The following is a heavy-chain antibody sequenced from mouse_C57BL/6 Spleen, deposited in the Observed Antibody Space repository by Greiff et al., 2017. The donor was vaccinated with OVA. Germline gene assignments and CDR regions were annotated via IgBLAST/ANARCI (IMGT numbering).Heavy chain of an antibody. V-gene: IGHV1-76*01. CDR1: GYTFTDYY. CDR3: ARSGAQAWFAY. Sequence: VQLQQSGAELVRPGASVKLSCKASGYTFTDYYINWVKQRPGQGLEWIARIYPGSGNTYYNEKFKGKATLTAEKSSSTAYMQLSSLTSEDSAVYFCARSGAQAWFAYWGQGTLITVSA. CDR2: IYPGSGNT. J-gene: IGHJ3*01. D-gene: IGHD3-2*02.